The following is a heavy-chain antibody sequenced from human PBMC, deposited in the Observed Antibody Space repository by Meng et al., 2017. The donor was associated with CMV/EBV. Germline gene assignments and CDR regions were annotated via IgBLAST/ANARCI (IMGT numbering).Heavy chain of an antibody. D-gene: IGHD2-2*01. CDR1: GFSFSRYS. V-gene: IGHV3-21*01. J-gene: IGHJ4*02. CDR2: INGSSSYI. CDR3: ARDPVVSSTPGEWNY. Sequence: GFSFSRYSMNVVRQAPGPGLEWVSSINGSSSYIYYADSVNGRFTISIDNAKNSPYLQMNSLRAEYTAVYYCARDPVVSSTPGEWNYWGQGTLVTVSS.